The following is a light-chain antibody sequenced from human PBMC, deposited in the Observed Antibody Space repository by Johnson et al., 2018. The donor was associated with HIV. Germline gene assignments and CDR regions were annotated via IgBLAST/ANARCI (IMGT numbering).Light chain of an antibody. Sequence: QSVLTQPPSVSAAPGQKVTISCSGSSSNIGNNYVSWYQQLPGTAPKLLIYDNNKRPSGIPDLFSGSTSGTSATLGITGLQTGDEADYYCGTWDSSLSAGVFGTGTKVTVL. V-gene: IGLV1-51*01. J-gene: IGLJ1*01. CDR2: DNN. CDR1: SSNIGNNY. CDR3: GTWDSSLSAGV.